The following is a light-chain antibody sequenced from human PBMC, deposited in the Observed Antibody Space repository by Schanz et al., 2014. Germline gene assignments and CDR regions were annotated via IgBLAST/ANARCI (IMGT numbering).Light chain of an antibody. V-gene: IGLV2-14*03. CDR2: DVS. CDR1: SSDIGGYNY. Sequence: QSALTQPASVSGSPGQSITISCTGTSSDIGGYNYVSWYQQHPGKAPKVMIFDVSNRPSGVSNRFSGSKSGNTASLTVSGHQAEDEADYYCSSFTSPSTWVFGGGTKVTVL. J-gene: IGLJ3*02. CDR3: SSFTSPSTWV.